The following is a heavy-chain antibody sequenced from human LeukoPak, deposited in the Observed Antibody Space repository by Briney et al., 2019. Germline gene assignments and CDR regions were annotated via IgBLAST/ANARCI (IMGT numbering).Heavy chain of an antibody. CDR2: INPSGGST. D-gene: IGHD3-22*01. Sequence: ASVKVSCKASGRTFSSYAISWVRQAPGQGLEWMGIINPSGGSTSYAQKFQGRVTMTRDTSTSTVYMELSSLRSEDTAAYYCARDASPNYYDSSGPFDYWGQGTLVTVSS. V-gene: IGHV1-46*01. CDR3: ARDASPNYYDSSGPFDY. J-gene: IGHJ4*02. CDR1: GRTFSSYA.